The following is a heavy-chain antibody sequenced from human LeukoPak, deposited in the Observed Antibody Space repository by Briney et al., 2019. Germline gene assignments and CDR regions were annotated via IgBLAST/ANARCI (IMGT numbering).Heavy chain of an antibody. V-gene: IGHV1-2*02. D-gene: IGHD5-12*01. CDR1: GYIFTGYY. J-gene: IGHJ4*02. Sequence: ASVKVSCKPSGYIFTGYYLHWVRQAPGQGLEWMGWMNPSSGGTNSAPKLQGRVTMTRDTSISTAYMELSSLRSDDTAVYSCARGRTSGNDGAFDYWGQGTLVTVPS. CDR2: MNPSSGGT. CDR3: ARGRTSGNDGAFDY.